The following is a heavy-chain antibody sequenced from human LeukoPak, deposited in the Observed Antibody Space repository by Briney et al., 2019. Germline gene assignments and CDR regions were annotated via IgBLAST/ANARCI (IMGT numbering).Heavy chain of an antibody. CDR1: GFTFSWFY. CDR3: AREWGLVETAGDY. J-gene: IGHJ4*02. CDR2: ISSTSSFT. V-gene: IGHV3-11*05. D-gene: IGHD2-2*01. Sequence: GGSLRLSCAASGFTFSWFYMSWIRQAPGKGLDWVSYISSTSSFTDYADSVKGRFTIPRDNDKNSLYLQMHSLRAEDTAVYYCAREWGLVETAGDYWGQGTLVTVSS.